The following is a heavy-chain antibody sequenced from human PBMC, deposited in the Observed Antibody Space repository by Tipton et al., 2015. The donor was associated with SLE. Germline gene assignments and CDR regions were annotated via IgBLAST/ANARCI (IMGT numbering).Heavy chain of an antibody. D-gene: IGHD6-6*01. V-gene: IGHV4-39*07. CDR2: ISYSGAT. J-gene: IGHJ3*02. CDR1: GDTIDGNTYF. Sequence: TLSLTCTVSGDTIDGNTYFWDWIRQPPGKGLMLIGSISYSGATSYNPSLKSRVTISVDTSKNQISLKLSSVTAADTAVYFCARRTVAALGAQFGDVFDIWGQGTMVTVPS. CDR3: ARRTVAALGAQFGDVFDI.